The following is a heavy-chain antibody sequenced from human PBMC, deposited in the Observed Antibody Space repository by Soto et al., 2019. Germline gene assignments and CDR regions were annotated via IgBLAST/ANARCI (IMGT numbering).Heavy chain of an antibody. V-gene: IGHV3-11*05. CDR2: ISGSSSDT. CDR3: ATGPRRLSD. J-gene: IGHJ4*02. Sequence: QVQLVESGGGLVKPGGSLRLSCAASGFTFSDYYMSWIRQAPGKGLESVSYISGSSSDTNYADSVKGRFTIPRDNAKNTLYMQMNNLTAEDTAVYYCATGPRRLSDWGQGTLVTVSS. CDR1: GFTFSDYY. D-gene: IGHD2-21*02.